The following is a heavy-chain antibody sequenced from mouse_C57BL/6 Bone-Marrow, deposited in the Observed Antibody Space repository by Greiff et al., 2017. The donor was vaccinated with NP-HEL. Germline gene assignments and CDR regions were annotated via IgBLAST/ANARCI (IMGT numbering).Heavy chain of an antibody. J-gene: IGHJ4*01. CDR1: GFNIKDDY. CDR2: IDPENGDT. Sequence: VQLQQPGAELVRPGASVKLSCTASGFNIKDDYMHWVKQRPEQGLEWIGWIDPENGDTEYASKFQGKATITADTSSNTAYLQLSSLTSEDTAVYYCTPLLRYQYYAMDYWGQGTSVTVSS. V-gene: IGHV14-4*01. CDR3: TPLLRYQYYAMDY. D-gene: IGHD1-1*01.